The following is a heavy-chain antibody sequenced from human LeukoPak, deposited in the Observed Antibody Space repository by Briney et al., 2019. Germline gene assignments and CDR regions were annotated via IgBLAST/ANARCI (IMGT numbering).Heavy chain of an antibody. CDR1: GFTFSGSA. D-gene: IGHD6-19*01. J-gene: IGHJ1*01. CDR3: ARSGSAVAGTAYFQH. CDR2: ISSSSSYI. V-gene: IGHV3-21*01. Sequence: GGSLRLSCAASGFTFSGSAMHWVRQASGKGLEWVSSISSSSSYIYYADSVKGRFTISRDNAKNSLYLQMNSLRAEDTAVYYCARSGSAVAGTAYFQHWGQGTLVTVSS.